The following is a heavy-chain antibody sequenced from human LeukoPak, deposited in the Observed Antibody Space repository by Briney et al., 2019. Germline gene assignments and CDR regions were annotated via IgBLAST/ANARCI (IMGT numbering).Heavy chain of an antibody. V-gene: IGHV1-2*02. CDR1: GYTFTGYY. CDR2: INPNSGGT. D-gene: IGHD6-13*01. J-gene: IGHJ4*02. Sequence: GASVKVSCKASGYTFTGYYMHWVRQAPGQGLEWMGWINPNSGGTNYAQKFQGRVTMTGDTSISTAYMELSRLRSDDTAVYYCARDLIDSSSWSSSDYWGQGTLVTVSS. CDR3: ARDLIDSSSWSSSDY.